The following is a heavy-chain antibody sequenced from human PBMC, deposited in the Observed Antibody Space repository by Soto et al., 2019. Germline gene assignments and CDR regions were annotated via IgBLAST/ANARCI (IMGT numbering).Heavy chain of an antibody. CDR1: GFTFSSYG. CDR3: AKDPGNFWSGFAYYYYGMDV. Sequence: ESGGGVVQPGRSLRLSCAASGFTFSSYGMHWVRQAPGKGLEWVAVISYDGSNKYYADSVKGRFTISRDNSKNTLYLQMNSLRAEDTAVYYCAKDPGNFWSGFAYYYYGMDVWGQGTTVTVSS. J-gene: IGHJ6*02. V-gene: IGHV3-30*18. CDR2: ISYDGSNK. D-gene: IGHD3-3*01.